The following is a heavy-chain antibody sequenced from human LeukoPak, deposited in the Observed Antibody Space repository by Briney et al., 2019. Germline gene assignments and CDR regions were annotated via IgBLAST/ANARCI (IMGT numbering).Heavy chain of an antibody. D-gene: IGHD6-19*01. Sequence: GGSLRLSCAASGFTFSSYGMHWVRQAPGKGLEWVAFIRYDGSNKYYADSVKGRFTISRDNSKNTLYLQMDSLRAEDTAVYYCAKADTLSIAVADWGQGTLVTVSS. J-gene: IGHJ4*02. CDR2: IRYDGSNK. CDR3: AKADTLSIAVAD. CDR1: GFTFSSYG. V-gene: IGHV3-30*02.